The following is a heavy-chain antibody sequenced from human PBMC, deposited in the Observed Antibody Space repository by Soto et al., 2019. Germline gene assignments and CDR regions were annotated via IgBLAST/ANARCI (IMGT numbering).Heavy chain of an antibody. CDR1: GSSSRTYY. Sequence: QVQLQESGPGLVKPSETLSLICTVSGSSSRTYYSTWVRQTPGKGLEWVGYVSDSGTTKYSPSLKSRLTISIDTSKNQFTLKPNSVTAADTAMYYCARGTGYTSGWYEFADYWGQGTLVTVSS. V-gene: IGHV4-59*08. CDR3: ARGTGYTSGWYEFADY. CDR2: VSDSGTT. J-gene: IGHJ4*02. D-gene: IGHD6-19*01.